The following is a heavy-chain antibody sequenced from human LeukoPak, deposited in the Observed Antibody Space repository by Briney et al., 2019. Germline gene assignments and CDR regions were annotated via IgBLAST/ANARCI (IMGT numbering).Heavy chain of an antibody. CDR2: FDPEDGET. V-gene: IGHV1-24*01. CDR3: ATSLGGWSSEQH. D-gene: IGHD1/OR15-1a*01. Sequence: GASVKVSCKVSGYTLTELSMHWVRQAPGKGLEWMGGFDPEDGETIYAQKFQGRVTMTEDTSTDTAYMELSSLRSEDTAVYYCATSLGGWSSEQHWGQGTLVTVSS. J-gene: IGHJ4*02. CDR1: GYTLTELS.